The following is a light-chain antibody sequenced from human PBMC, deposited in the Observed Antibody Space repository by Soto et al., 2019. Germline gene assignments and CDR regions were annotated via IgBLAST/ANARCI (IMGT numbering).Light chain of an antibody. CDR1: RGINTY. Sequence: DIQMTQSPSSLSASIGDRVTITCRASRGINTYVNWYQQKPGKAPKLVIFSASNLQGGVPSRFSGTGSGTDFTFTISSLEPEDFAVYYCQQRSYWPITFGQGTRLEIK. J-gene: IGKJ5*01. V-gene: IGKV1-39*01. CDR2: SAS. CDR3: QQRSYWPIT.